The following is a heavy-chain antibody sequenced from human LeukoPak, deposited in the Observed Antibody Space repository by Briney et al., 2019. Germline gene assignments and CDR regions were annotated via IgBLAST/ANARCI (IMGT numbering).Heavy chain of an antibody. J-gene: IGHJ4*02. D-gene: IGHD3-3*01. V-gene: IGHV3-23*01. CDR1: GFTFSSYA. Sequence: GGSLRLSCAASGFTFSSYAMSWVRQAPGKGLEWVSAISGSGGSTYYADSVKGRFTISRDNSKNTLYLQMNSLRAEDTAVYYCAKESPYYDFWRGYTPGPTDYWGQGTLVTVSS. CDR3: AKESPYYDFWRGYTPGPTDY. CDR2: ISGSGGST.